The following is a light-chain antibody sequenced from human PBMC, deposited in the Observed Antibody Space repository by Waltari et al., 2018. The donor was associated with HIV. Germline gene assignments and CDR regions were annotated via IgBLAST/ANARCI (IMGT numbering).Light chain of an antibody. CDR3: SSYTSSSTPVV. V-gene: IGLV2-14*04. Sequence: SVSGSPGQSITISCTGTSSDIGTYNYVSWYQQHPGKAPKLMIYDVSNRPSGVSNRFSGSKSGNTASLTISGLQAEDEADYYCSSYTSSSTPVVFGGGTKLTVL. CDR1: SSDIGTYNY. CDR2: DVS. J-gene: IGLJ2*01.